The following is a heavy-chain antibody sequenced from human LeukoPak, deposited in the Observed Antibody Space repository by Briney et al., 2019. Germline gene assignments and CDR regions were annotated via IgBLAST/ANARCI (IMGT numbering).Heavy chain of an antibody. CDR2: ISSSSSYI. D-gene: IGHD3-10*01. CDR3: ASASRVPYGSGRGVGYYYGMDV. Sequence: PGGSLRLSCAVSRFTFSSYGMHWVRQAPGKGLEWVSSISSSSSYIYYADSVKGRFTISRDNAKNSLYLQMNSLRAEDTAVYYCASASRVPYGSGRGVGYYYGMDVWGQGTTVTVSS. CDR1: RFTFSSYG. J-gene: IGHJ6*02. V-gene: IGHV3-21*01.